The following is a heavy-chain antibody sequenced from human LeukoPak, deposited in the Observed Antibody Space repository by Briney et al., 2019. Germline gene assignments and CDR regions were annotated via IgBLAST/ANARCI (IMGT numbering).Heavy chain of an antibody. CDR3: GRTEYGSGSYSDN. J-gene: IGHJ4*02. CDR2: ISYDGSNK. Sequence: GRSLRLPCAASGFTFSSYAMHWVRQAPGKGLEWVAVISYDGSNKYYADSVKGRSTISRDNSKNTLYLQMNSLRAEDTAVYHCGRTEYGSGSYSDNWGQGTLVTVSS. CDR1: GFTFSSYA. V-gene: IGHV3-30*14. D-gene: IGHD3-10*01.